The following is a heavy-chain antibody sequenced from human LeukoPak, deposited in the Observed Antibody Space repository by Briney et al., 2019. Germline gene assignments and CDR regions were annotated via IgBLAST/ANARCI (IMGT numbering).Heavy chain of an antibody. J-gene: IGHJ4*02. CDR3: VGETGWYDY. V-gene: IGHV3-64*01. D-gene: IGHD6-19*01. CDR2: ISSNGYA. CDR1: GFTFSRYP. Sequence: GGSLRLSCAASGFTFSRYPMHWVRQAPEKGLEYVSAISSNGYAYYGNSVKGRFTTSRDNSKSTLYLQMDSLRVDDTAVYYCVGETGWYDYWGQGTLVTVSS.